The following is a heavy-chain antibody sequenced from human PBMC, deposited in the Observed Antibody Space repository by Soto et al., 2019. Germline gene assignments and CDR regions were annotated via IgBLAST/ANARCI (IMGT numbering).Heavy chain of an antibody. Sequence: PGGTLRLSCAASGFTFSSFAMTWVRQAPGEGLKRVSALTASGGSTFYADSVKGRFTISRDNSKNTLYLQMNSLRAEDTAVYFCAIDLIGAVADAFDIWSQGRMVIVSS. CDR3: AIDLIGAVADAFDI. J-gene: IGHJ3*02. CDR2: LTASGGST. CDR1: GFTFSSFA. V-gene: IGHV3-23*01. D-gene: IGHD6-19*01.